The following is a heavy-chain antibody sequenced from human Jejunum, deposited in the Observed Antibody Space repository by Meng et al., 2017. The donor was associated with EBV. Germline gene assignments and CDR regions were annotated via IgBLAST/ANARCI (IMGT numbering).Heavy chain of an antibody. CDR3: AHRPDGYISAWDQGVFDY. D-gene: IGHD6-19*01. J-gene: IGHJ4*02. CDR1: GFSLSTTGVG. V-gene: IGHV2-5*02. Sequence: QITLKESGPTLVKPTQTLTLPCTVPGFSLSTTGVGVGWIRQPPGKALEWLAFIYWDDDKRYSPSLRSRLTISKDTSKNQVVLTMTNMDPVDTATYYCAHRPDGYISAWDQGVFDYWGQGPLVTVDS. CDR2: IYWDDDK.